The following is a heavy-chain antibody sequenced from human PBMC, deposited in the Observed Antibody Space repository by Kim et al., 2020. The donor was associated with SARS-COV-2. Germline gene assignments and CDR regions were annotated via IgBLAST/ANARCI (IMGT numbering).Heavy chain of an antibody. V-gene: IGHV3-23*03. Sequence: GGSLRLSCAASGFTFSSYAMSWIRQAPGKGLEWVSVIYSGGSSTYYADSVKGRFTISRDNSKNTLYLQMNSLRAEDTAVYYCAKLGNYDYVWGSYRHPYFDYWGQGTLVTVSS. CDR2: IYSGGSST. CDR3: AKLGNYDYVWGSYRHPYFDY. CDR1: GFTFSSYA. J-gene: IGHJ4*02. D-gene: IGHD3-16*02.